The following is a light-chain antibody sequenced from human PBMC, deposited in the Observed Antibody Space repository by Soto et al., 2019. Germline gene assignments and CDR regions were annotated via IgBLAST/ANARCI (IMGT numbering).Light chain of an antibody. CDR2: EVS. V-gene: IGLV2-14*01. J-gene: IGLJ1*01. CDR1: SSDVGGYNY. CDR3: SSYISSSTPYV. Sequence: QAVVTQPASVSGSPGKSITISCTGPSSDVGGYNYVSWYQQHPGKAPKLMIYEVSNRPSGVYNRFSGSKSGNTASLTIAGLQAEDEGDYYCSSYISSSTPYVFGTGTKLTVL.